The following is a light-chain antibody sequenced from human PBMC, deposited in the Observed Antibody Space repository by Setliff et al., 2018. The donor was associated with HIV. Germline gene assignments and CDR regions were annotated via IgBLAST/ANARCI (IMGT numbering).Light chain of an antibody. CDR2: GNN. J-gene: IGLJ1*01. CDR3: QSYDSSLSRAV. CDR1: NSNIGAGFD. V-gene: IGLV1-40*01. Sequence: QSVLTQPPSVSGAPGQRVTISCTGSNSNIGAGFDVHWYQQPPGTAPKLLIYGNNNRPSGVPDRISASKSGTSASLAITGLQAEDEADYYCQSYDSSLSRAVFGTGTKGTV.